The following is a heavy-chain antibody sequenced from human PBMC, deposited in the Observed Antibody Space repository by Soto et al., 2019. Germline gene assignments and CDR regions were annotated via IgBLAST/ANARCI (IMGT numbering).Heavy chain of an antibody. CDR1: GFTFSSYG. J-gene: IGHJ4*02. CDR3: AKGDPLLYGYFDY. D-gene: IGHD2-2*02. V-gene: IGHV3-33*06. Sequence: GGSLRLSCAASGFTFSSYGMHWVRQAPGKGLEWVAVIWYDGSNKYYADSVKGRFTISRDNSKNTLYLQMNSLRAEDTAVYYCAKGDPLLYGYFDYWGQGTLVTVSS. CDR2: IWYDGSNK.